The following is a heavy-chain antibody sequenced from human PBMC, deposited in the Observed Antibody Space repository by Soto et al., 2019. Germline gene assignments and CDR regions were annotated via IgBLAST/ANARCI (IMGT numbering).Heavy chain of an antibody. D-gene: IGHD3-9*01. CDR2: ISAYNGNT. CDR3: ARGLLGDYDILTGYSHPDFDY. V-gene: IGHV1-18*01. Sequence: SVKVSCKASGYTFTSYGISWVRQAPGQGLEWMGWISAYNGNTNYAQKLQGRVTMTTDTSTSTAYMELRSLRSDDTAVYYCARGLLGDYDILTGYSHPDFDYWGQGTLVTVSS. J-gene: IGHJ4*02. CDR1: GYTFTSYG.